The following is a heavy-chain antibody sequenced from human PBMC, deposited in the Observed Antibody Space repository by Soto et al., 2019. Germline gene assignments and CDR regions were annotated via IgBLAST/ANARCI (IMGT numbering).Heavy chain of an antibody. D-gene: IGHD6-13*01. Sequence: PSETLSLTCTVSGGSVNIGTYYWSCIRQHPGKGLEWIGYIYFSGSTYYNPSLKSRVTISLDTSQNQFTLDLTSMTAADTALYYCATAPYSSSWYDHWGQGTLVTVSS. CDR3: ATAPYSSSWYDH. V-gene: IGHV4-31*03. CDR1: GGSVNIGTYY. CDR2: IYFSGST. J-gene: IGHJ5*02.